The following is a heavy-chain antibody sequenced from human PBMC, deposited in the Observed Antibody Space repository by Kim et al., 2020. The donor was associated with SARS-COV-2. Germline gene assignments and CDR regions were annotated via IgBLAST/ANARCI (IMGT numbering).Heavy chain of an antibody. V-gene: IGHV3-9*01. D-gene: IGHD6-13*01. CDR3: AKDIDASSWVFDY. Sequence: YADSVKGRFTISRDNAKNSLYLQMNSLRAEDTALYYCAKDIDASSWVFDYWGQGTLVTVSS. J-gene: IGHJ4*02.